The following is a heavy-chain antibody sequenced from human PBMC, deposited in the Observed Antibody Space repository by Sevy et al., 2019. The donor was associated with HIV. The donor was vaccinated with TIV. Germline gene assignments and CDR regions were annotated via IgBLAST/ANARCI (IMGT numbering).Heavy chain of an antibody. Sequence: GGSLRLSCAASGFTFNNYAMNWVRQAPGKVLDWVSTIFRSGDNTYSADSVKGRFTISRDNSNNTVSLQMNSLRAEDAALYYCAGARYDSSDSFDAFDIWGQGTVVTVSS. J-gene: IGHJ3*02. CDR3: AGARYDSSDSFDAFDI. D-gene: IGHD3-22*01. CDR2: IFRSGDNT. V-gene: IGHV3-23*01. CDR1: GFTFNNYA.